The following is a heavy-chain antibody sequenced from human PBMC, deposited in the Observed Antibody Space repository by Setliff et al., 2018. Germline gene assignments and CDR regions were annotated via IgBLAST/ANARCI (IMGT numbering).Heavy chain of an antibody. CDR3: VXXXXXXPXFDP. Sequence: PGGSLRLSCAASRFTFSNYWMSWVRQAPGKGLEWVANIKEDGSEKYYVDSVKGRFTISXXXAQXSLDLQMDSPRGEDTALFYCVXXXXXXPXFDPSGPGXLVTVSX. CDR2: IKEDGSEK. CDR1: RFTFSNYW. V-gene: IGHV3-7*01. J-gene: IGHJ5*02.